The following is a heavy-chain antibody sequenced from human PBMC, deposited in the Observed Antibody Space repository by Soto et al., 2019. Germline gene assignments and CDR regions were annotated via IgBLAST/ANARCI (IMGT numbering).Heavy chain of an antibody. J-gene: IGHJ4*02. D-gene: IGHD5-18*01. CDR3: ARGRDPANTGY. CDR2: IHRSGST. Sequence: PSETLSLTCAVYVGSFSYYYWNWIRQSPGKWLEWIGEIHRSGSTRXXPSLSSRVXMSRDTSKNHFXLELNXFTSADTAVYYCARGRDPANTGYWRQGTLVTVSS. CDR1: VGSFSYYY. V-gene: IGHV4-34*01.